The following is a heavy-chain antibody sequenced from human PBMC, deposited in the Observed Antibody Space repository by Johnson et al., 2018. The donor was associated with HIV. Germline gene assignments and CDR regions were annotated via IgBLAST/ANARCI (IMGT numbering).Heavy chain of an antibody. CDR1: GFAFSGYA. V-gene: IGHV3-49*04. D-gene: IGHD6-19*01. J-gene: IGHJ3*02. Sequence: MQLVESGGGVVQPRRSLSLSCAASGFAFSGYALHWVRQAPGKGLEWVAVISYDGSKAYGGTTEYAASVKGRFTISRDDSKSIAYLQMNSLKTEDTAVYYCTRDTSVYSSGWGDAFDIWGQGTMVTVSS. CDR3: TRDTSVYSSGWGDAFDI. CDR2: YDGSKAYGGTT.